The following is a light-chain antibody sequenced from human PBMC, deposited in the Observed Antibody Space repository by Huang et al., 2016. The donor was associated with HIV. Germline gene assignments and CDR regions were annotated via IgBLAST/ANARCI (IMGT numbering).Light chain of an antibody. V-gene: IGKV1-39*01. J-gene: IGKJ2*01. CDR1: QNIGKS. CDR2: AAS. CDR3: QQSYNMPYT. Sequence: DIQMTQSPSSLSASVGARVTITCRASQNIGKSLNWYHQKPGKAPKLLIYAASSLQSGGPSRVSGSGSGTDFTLTISSLQPENFATYYCQQSYNMPYTFGQGTKLEIK.